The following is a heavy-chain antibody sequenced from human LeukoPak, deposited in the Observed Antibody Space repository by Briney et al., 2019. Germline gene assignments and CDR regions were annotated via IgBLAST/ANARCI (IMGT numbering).Heavy chain of an antibody. CDR2: INPAGSST. V-gene: IGHV3-74*01. CDR1: GFTFSSYW. D-gene: IGHD1-26*01. Sequence: GGSLRLSCAASGFTFSSYWMHWVRQAPGQGLVWVSRINPAGSSTNYADSVKGRFTISRDNAMNTLYLHLNSLRAEDTAVYYCARGVRGSYGTDLWGQGTLVTVSS. J-gene: IGHJ5*02. CDR3: ARGVRGSYGTDL.